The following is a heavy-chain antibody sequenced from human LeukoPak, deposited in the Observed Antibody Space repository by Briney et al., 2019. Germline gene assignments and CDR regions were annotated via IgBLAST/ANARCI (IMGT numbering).Heavy chain of an antibody. CDR2: IRVSGST. Sequence: GGSLRLSCAASGFTFSYAWMSWVRQAPGKGLEWVSGIRVSGSTYYPDSVTGRFTISRDNSENTLYLQMDSLRAEDTAMYYCARDASGSYYDYWGQGTLVTVSS. V-gene: IGHV3-66*01. J-gene: IGHJ4*02. CDR3: ARDASGSYYDY. CDR1: GFTFSYAW. D-gene: IGHD1-26*01.